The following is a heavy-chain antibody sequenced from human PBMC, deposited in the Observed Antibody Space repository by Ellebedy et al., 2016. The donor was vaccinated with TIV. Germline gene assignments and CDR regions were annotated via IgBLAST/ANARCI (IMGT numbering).Heavy chain of an antibody. CDR1: GYSIRSGYY. V-gene: IGHV4-38-2*02. D-gene: IGHD3/OR15-3a*01. J-gene: IGHJ6*02. Sequence: SETLSLTXTVSGYSIRSGYYWCWIRQPPGTGLDWIGNIYHSGSTYYNPSLRSRVTLSLDKSKNQVSLKLTSVTAADTAVYYCARTDLRYGMDVWGQGTTVSVSS. CDR3: ARTDLRYGMDV. CDR2: IYHSGST.